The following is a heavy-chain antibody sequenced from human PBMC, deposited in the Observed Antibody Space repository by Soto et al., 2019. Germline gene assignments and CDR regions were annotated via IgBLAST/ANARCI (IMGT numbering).Heavy chain of an antibody. D-gene: IGHD6-6*01. J-gene: IGHJ5*02. CDR2: IYYSGST. CDR3: ARDGTQSEYSSSFGFEP. Sequence: PSETLSLTCTVSGGSISSGDYYWSWIRQPPGKGLEWIGYIYYSGSTYYNPSLKSRVTIPVDTSKNQFSLKLSSVTAADTAVYYCARDGTQSEYSSSFGFEPWGQGTLVTVSS. CDR1: GGSISSGDYY. V-gene: IGHV4-30-4*01.